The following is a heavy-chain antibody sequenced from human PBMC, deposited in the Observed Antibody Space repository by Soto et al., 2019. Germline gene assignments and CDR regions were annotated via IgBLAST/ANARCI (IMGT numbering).Heavy chain of an antibody. V-gene: IGHV4-34*01. CDR3: ARGRRGFGYSYGWGDYYGMDV. CDR1: GGSFSGYY. Sequence: SETLSLTCAVYGGSFSGYYWSWIRQPPGKGLEWIGEINHSGSTNYNPSPKSRVTISVDTSKNQFSLKLSSVTAADTAVYYWARGRRGFGYSYGWGDYYGMDVWGQGTTVTVSS. D-gene: IGHD5-18*01. CDR2: INHSGST. J-gene: IGHJ6*02.